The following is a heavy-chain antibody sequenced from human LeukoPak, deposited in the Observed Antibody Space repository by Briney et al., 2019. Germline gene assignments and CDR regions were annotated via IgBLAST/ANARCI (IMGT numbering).Heavy chain of an antibody. J-gene: IGHJ6*02. CDR1: GFTFSSYG. Sequence: GGSLRLSCAASGFTFSSYGMHWVRQAPGKGLEWVAVISYDGSNKYYADSVKGRFTISRDNSKNTLYLQMSSLRAEDTAVYYCAKDSPDQEAGEYGMDVWGQGTTVTVSS. CDR2: ISYDGSNK. V-gene: IGHV3-30*18. D-gene: IGHD6-13*01. CDR3: AKDSPDQEAGEYGMDV.